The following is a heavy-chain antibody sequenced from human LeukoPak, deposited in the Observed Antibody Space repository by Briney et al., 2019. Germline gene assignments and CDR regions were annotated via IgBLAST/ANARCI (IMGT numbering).Heavy chain of an antibody. CDR2: IYHNGAT. CDR3: ARNGGNSDYDY. CDR1: GGSISSSSSIC. Sequence: SETLSLTCAVSGGSISSSSSICWTWVRQPPGEGLEWIGEIYHNGATNYNPSLKSRVNLLLDKSKNQFSLRLNSVTAADTAVYYCARNGGNSDYDYWGQGTLVTVSA. V-gene: IGHV4-4*02. J-gene: IGHJ4*02. D-gene: IGHD4-23*01.